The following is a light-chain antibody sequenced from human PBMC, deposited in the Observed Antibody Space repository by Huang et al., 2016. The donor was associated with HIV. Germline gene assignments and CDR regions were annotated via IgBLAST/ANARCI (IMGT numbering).Light chain of an antibody. J-gene: IGKJ4*01. CDR2: AAS. CDR3: QQSYSSRLS. CDR1: QTITTY. Sequence: DIQMTQSPSSLSASVGDRLIMTCRASQTITTYLNWYQQRPGKAPKLLIYAASSLQSGVPSRFSGSGSGTDFTLTISSLQPEDFATYYCQQSYSSRLSFGGGTKVAIK. V-gene: IGKV1-39*01.